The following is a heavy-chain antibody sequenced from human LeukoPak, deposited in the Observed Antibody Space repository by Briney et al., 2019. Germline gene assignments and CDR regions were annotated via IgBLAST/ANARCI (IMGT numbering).Heavy chain of an antibody. Sequence: PGGSLRLSCAASGFTFSSYAMSWVRQAPGKGLEWVSAISGSGGSTYYADSVKGRFTISRDNSKNTLYLQMNSLRAEDTAVYYCAKDAVGSERVPNDYGDFVHFDYWGQGTLVTVSS. CDR2: ISGSGGST. CDR3: AKDAVGSERVPNDYGDFVHFDY. V-gene: IGHV3-23*01. CDR1: GFTFSSYA. D-gene: IGHD4-17*01. J-gene: IGHJ4*02.